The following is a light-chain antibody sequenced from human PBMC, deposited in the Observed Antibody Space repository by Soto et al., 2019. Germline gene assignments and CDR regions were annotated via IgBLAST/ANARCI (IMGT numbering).Light chain of an antibody. CDR3: MQGLRPMYT. V-gene: IGKV2-28*01. J-gene: IGKJ2*01. CDR2: LGS. Sequence: LALTQSPLSLTVTPGEPASISCRSSQTLLHGNGYNYLDWYLQKPGQSPQLLIYLGSSRASGVPDRFSGSGSGTDFTLKISRVEAEDVGIFYCMQGLRPMYTFGQGTKLEIK. CDR1: QTLLHGNGYNY.